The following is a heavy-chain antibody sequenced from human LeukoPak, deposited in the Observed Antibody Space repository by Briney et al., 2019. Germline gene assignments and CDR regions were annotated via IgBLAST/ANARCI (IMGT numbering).Heavy chain of an antibody. CDR2: ISSSGSTI. V-gene: IGHV3-11*04. D-gene: IGHD5-18*01. CDR3: ARDRQDTAMVDY. Sequence: GGSLRLSCAASGFTFSDYYMSWIRQAPGKGLEWVSYISSSGSTIYYADSVKGRFTISRDNAKNSLYPQMNSLRAEDTAVYYCARDRQDTAMVDYWGQGTLVTVSS. CDR1: GFTFSDYY. J-gene: IGHJ4*02.